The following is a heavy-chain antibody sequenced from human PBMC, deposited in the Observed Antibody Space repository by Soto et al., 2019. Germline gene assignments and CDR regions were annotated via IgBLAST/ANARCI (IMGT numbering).Heavy chain of an antibody. Sequence: QVQVVQSGPEVKKPGASVMVSCKASGYTFTSYGISWVRQAPGQGLEWMGWISGDNGQTTYGQKFRGRVTITTDTATRTAYMELRSLRSDDTGVYYCAREGRKRICVEGLSAMDVWGQGTTVTVSS. CDR3: AREGRKRICVEGLSAMDV. CDR1: GYTFTSYG. CDR2: ISGDNGQT. J-gene: IGHJ6*02. V-gene: IGHV1-18*01. D-gene: IGHD2-15*01.